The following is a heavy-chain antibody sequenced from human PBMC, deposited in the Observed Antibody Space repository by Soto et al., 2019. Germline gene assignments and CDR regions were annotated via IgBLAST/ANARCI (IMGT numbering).Heavy chain of an antibody. J-gene: IGHJ6*02. CDR3: ARQAAAGKYYYAMDV. D-gene: IGHD6-13*01. CDR2: IYPGDSDT. Sequence: PGESLKLSCKGSGYSFTTYWIGWVRQMPGKGLEGMVIIYPGDSDTRYSPSFQGQVTISADKSINTTYLQWSSLKASDTAIYYCARQAAAGKYYYAMDVWGQGTTVTVSS. V-gene: IGHV5-51*01. CDR1: GYSFTTYW.